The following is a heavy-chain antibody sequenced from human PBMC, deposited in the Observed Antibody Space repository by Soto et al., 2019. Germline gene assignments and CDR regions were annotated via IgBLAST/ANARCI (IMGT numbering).Heavy chain of an antibody. V-gene: IGHV4-39*01. CDR1: GGSISSGPSY. J-gene: IGHJ4*02. Sequence: SETLSLTCTVSGGSISSGPSYWGWIRQPPGQGLEWVGSIYYLGNTYYNSSLGSRVIISVDKSKNQFSLKLSSVTAADTAVYYCGGLYPEESSGYHLNWGGQETQVTVSS. CDR2: IYYLGNT. D-gene: IGHD3-22*01. CDR3: GGLYPEESSGYHLNW.